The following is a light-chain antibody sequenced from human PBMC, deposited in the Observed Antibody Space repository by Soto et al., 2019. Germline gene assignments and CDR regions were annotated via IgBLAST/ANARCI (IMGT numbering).Light chain of an antibody. Sequence: QSVLTQPASVSGSPGQSITISCTGNSSDVGGYNYVSWYQQHPGKAPKLMIYDVSNRPSGVSNRFSGSKSGNTASLTISGLQAEDEADYYCSSYTSSSTLEIGGGTKLTVL. V-gene: IGLV2-14*01. CDR2: DVS. J-gene: IGLJ2*01. CDR3: SSYTSSSTLE. CDR1: SSDVGGYNY.